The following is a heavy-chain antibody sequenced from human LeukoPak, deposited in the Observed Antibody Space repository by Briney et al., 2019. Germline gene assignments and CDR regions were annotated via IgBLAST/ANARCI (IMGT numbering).Heavy chain of an antibody. CDR2: IGGHVHST. V-gene: IGHV3-23*01. CDR3: ANHRTPDRYHWNYFDY. CDR1: GFTFRNSA. Sequence: GGSLRLSCAASGFTFRNSAMSWVRQAPGTGLEWVSSIGGHVHSTYYADSVIGRFTVSRDDSKNTLYLQMNSLRADDTAIYYCANHRTPDRYHWNYFDYWGQGTLVTVSS. J-gene: IGHJ4*02. D-gene: IGHD1-20*01.